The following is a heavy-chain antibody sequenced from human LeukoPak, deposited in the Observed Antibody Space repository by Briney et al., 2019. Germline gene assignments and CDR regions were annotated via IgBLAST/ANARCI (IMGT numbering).Heavy chain of an antibody. CDR2: IYYSGST. CDR1: GGSISSSSYY. V-gene: IGHV4-39*07. D-gene: IGHD6-13*01. Sequence: SETLSLTCTVSGGSISSSSYYWGWIRQPPGKGLVWIGSIYYSGSTYYNPSLKSRVTISVDTTKNQFSLKLSSVTAADTAVYYCARDGNPLAAAGTLDNWFDPWGQGTLVTVSS. J-gene: IGHJ5*02. CDR3: ARDGNPLAAAGTLDNWFDP.